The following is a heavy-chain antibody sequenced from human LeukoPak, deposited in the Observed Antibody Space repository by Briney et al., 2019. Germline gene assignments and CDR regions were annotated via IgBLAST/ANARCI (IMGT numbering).Heavy chain of an antibody. J-gene: IGHJ4*02. CDR2: IYSGGST. Sequence: GGSLRLSCAASGFTVSSNYMSWVRQAPGKGLEWVSVIYSGGSTDYAAPVQGRFTISRDDSKNTLYLQMNSLKAEDTAVYYCTTDEWAWGQGTLVTVSS. V-gene: IGHV3-66*01. CDR3: TTDEWA. D-gene: IGHD1-26*01. CDR1: GFTVSSNY.